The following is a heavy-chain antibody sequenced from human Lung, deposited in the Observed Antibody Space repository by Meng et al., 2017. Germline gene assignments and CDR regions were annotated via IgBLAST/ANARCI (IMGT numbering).Heavy chain of an antibody. J-gene: IGHJ4*02. CDR3: ARVGSVALTTVSPFDY. CDR2: ITRGASP. CDR1: NGSLCVYY. Sequence: LSCAVQNGSLCVYYVSCLRPSPGKGIESFGEITRGASPSYNQSRKSRVTMSVDTSKNHFFLKLNSVTAADTAMYHCARVGSVALTTVSPFDYWGPGMLVTVSS. D-gene: IGHD4-17*01. V-gene: IGHV4-34*01.